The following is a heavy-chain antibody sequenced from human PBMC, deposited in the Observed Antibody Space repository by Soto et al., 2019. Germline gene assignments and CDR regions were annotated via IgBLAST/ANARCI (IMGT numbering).Heavy chain of an antibody. D-gene: IGHD3-22*01. J-gene: IGHJ4*02. CDR2: INPADSDT. Sequence: GESLKISCKGSGYSFTNYWIGWVRQMPGKGLEWMGIINPADSDTRYSPSFQGQVTVSADKSISTAYLQRGSLKASDTAMYYCVRPDSTGYYSHWGQGTPVTVSS. CDR3: VRPDSTGYYSH. V-gene: IGHV5-51*01. CDR1: GYSFTNYW.